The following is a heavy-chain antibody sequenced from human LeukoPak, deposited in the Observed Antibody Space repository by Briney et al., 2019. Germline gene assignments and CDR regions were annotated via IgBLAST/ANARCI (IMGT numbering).Heavy chain of an antibody. CDR1: GGSISSYY. CDR3: ARATFYYFDY. V-gene: IGHV4-59*12. Sequence: SETLSLTCTVSGGSISSYYWSWIRQSPGKGLEWIGSIYYSGSTYYNPSLKSRVTISVDTSKNQFSLKLSSVTAADTAVYYCARATFYYFDYWGQGTLVTVSS. CDR2: IYYSGST. J-gene: IGHJ4*02.